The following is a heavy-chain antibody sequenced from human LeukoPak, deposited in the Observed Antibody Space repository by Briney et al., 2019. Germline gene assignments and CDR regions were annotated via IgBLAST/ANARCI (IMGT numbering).Heavy chain of an antibody. Sequence: GGSPRLSCAASGFTFSSYGMRWVRQAPGKGLEWVAVIWYDGSNKYYTDSVKGRFTISRDNSKNTLYLQMNSLRAEDTAVYYCARGQYSPDYWGQGTLVTVSS. J-gene: IGHJ4*02. V-gene: IGHV3-33*01. D-gene: IGHD2-15*01. CDR3: ARGQYSPDY. CDR2: IWYDGSNK. CDR1: GFTFSSYG.